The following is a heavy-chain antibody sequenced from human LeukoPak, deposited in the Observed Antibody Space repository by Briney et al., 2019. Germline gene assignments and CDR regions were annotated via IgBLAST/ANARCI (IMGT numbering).Heavy chain of an antibody. D-gene: IGHD6-19*01. Sequence: SETLSLTCTVSGGSISSYYWSWIRQPPGKGLEWIGYIYYSGSTNYNPSLKSRVTISVDTSKNQFSLKLSSVTAADTAVYYCARAKLYSSGWSHFDYWGQGTLVTVSS. CDR3: ARAKLYSSGWSHFDY. V-gene: IGHV4-59*08. J-gene: IGHJ4*02. CDR1: GGSISSYY. CDR2: IYYSGST.